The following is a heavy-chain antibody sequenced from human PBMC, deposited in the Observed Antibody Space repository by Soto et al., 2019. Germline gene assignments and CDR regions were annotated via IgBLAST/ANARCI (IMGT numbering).Heavy chain of an antibody. J-gene: IGHJ4*02. Sequence: QVQLVQSGAEVKKPGASVKVSCKASGYNFTSYGISWVRQAPGQGLEWMGWISTYNGNTNSAQKLQGRXTXTXXTSTSIAYMELRSLRSDDTAVYYCASDYSYGMFGYWGQGTLVTVSS. CDR1: GYNFTSYG. CDR2: ISTYNGNT. D-gene: IGHD5-18*01. CDR3: ASDYSYGMFGY. V-gene: IGHV1-18*01.